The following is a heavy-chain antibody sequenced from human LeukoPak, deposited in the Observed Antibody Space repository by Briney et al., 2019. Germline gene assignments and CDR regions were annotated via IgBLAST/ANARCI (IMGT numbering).Heavy chain of an antibody. CDR1: GFTFSSYE. J-gene: IGHJ4*02. Sequence: QPGGSLRLSCAASGFTFSSYEMNWVRQAPGKGLEWVSYISSSGSTIYYADSVKGRVTISRDNAKSSLYLQMNSLRAEDTAVYYCARVAGSSWYYYFDYWGQGTLVTVSS. D-gene: IGHD6-13*01. V-gene: IGHV3-48*03. CDR3: ARVAGSSWYYYFDY. CDR2: ISSSGSTI.